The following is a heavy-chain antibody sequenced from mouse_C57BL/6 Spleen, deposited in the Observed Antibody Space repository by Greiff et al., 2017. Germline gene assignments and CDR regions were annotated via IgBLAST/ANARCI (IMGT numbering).Heavy chain of an antibody. J-gene: IGHJ3*01. CDR3: ARGEAAQAAFAY. V-gene: IGHV1-61*01. Sequence: VQLQQPGAELVRPGSSVKLSCKASGYTFTSYWMDWVKQRPGQGLEWIGNIYPSDSETHYNQKFQDKATLTVDKSSSTAYMQLSSLTSGDSAVYDCARGEAAQAAFAYWGQGTLGTVSA. CDR2: IYPSDSET. CDR1: GYTFTSYW. D-gene: IGHD3-2*02.